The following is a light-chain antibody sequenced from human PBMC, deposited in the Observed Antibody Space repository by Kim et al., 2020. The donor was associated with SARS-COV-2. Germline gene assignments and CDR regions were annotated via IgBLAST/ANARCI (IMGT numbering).Light chain of an antibody. Sequence: SPGEKAAPSSGARRSVGISFAWYQQKTGQAPRLLISDAVDRAAGIPARFSGGRSGTDFTLTISSLGPEDLAVYYCQHRTNWPLFTFGPGTKVDIK. V-gene: IGKV3-11*01. J-gene: IGKJ3*01. CDR1: RSVGIS. CDR2: DAV. CDR3: QHRTNWPLFT.